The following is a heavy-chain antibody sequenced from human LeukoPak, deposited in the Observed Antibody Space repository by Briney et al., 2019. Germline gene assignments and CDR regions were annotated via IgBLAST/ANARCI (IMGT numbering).Heavy chain of an antibody. CDR2: ISGYDGRT. CDR3: ARDWNYRGLDV. CDR1: GYTXTSSG. Sequence: ASVKVSCKASGYTXTSSGISWVRQAPGQGLEWMAWISGYDGRTNYAQKFQDRVIMTTDTSTSTAYMELRSLRSDDTAVYYCARDWNYRGLDVWGQGTTVTVS. D-gene: IGHD1-7*01. V-gene: IGHV1-18*01. J-gene: IGHJ6*02.